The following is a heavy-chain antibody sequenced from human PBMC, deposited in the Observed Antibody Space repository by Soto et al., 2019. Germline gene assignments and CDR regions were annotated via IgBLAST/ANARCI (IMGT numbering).Heavy chain of an antibody. CDR3: ARFRSSGWGDYFDY. CDR1: GFSLSNARMG. CDR2: IFSNDEK. Sequence: QVTLKESGPVLVKPTETLTLTCTVSGFSLSNARMGVSWIRQPPGKALEWLAHIFSNDEKPYSTSLKSRLTISKDTSKSQVVLTMTNMDPVDTATYYCARFRSSGWGDYFDYWGQGTLVTVSS. J-gene: IGHJ4*02. D-gene: IGHD6-19*01. V-gene: IGHV2-26*01.